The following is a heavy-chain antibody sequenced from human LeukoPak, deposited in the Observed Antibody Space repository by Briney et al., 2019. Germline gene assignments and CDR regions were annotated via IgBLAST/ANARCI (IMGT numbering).Heavy chain of an antibody. CDR1: GFTFSSYT. CDR3: ARDHGYTYGHPFDY. Sequence: GGSLRLSCAASGFTFSSYTMHWVRQAPGKGLEWVALILSDGSNKYYADSVKGRFSISRDTSQTTLYLQMDSLRAEDTALYYCARDHGYTYGHPFDYWGQGTLVTVSS. J-gene: IGHJ4*02. CDR2: ILSDGSNK. V-gene: IGHV3-30-3*01. D-gene: IGHD5-18*01.